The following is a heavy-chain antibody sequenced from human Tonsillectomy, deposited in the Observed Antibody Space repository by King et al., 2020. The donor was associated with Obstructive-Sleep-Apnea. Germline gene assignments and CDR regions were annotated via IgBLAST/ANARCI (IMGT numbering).Heavy chain of an antibody. CDR1: GYTFTSYD. CDR2: INPNSGNT. D-gene: IGHD4-17*01. Sequence: QLVQSGAEVKKPGASVKVSCKASGYTFTSYDINWVRQATGQGLEWMGWINPNSGNTGYAQKFQGRVTMTRSTSISTAYMELSSLRSEDTAVYYCARAPSVTEYYYYYYGMDVWGQGTTVTVSS. V-gene: IGHV1-8*01. CDR3: ARAPSVTEYYYYYYGMDV. J-gene: IGHJ6*02.